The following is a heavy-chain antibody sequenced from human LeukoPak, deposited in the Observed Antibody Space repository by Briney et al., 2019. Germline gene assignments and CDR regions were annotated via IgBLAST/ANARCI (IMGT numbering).Heavy chain of an antibody. V-gene: IGHV1-24*01. CDR1: GYTLTELS. J-gene: IGHJ4*02. Sequence: GASVKVSCKVSGYTLTELSMHWVRQAPGKGLEWMGGFDPEDGETIYAQKFQGRVTMTEDTSTDTAYMELNSLRSEDTAVYYCATDSRITGTTSYWGQGTLVTVSS. D-gene: IGHD1-7*01. CDR3: ATDSRITGTTSY. CDR2: FDPEDGET.